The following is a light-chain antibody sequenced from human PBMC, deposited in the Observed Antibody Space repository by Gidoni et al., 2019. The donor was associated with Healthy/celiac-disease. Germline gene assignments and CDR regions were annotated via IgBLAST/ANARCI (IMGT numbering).Light chain of an antibody. CDR1: SSDVGGYNY. CDR2: DVS. CDR3: SSYTSSSTLV. V-gene: IGLV2-14*01. Sequence: QSALTQPASVSGSPGQSITISCNGTSSDVGGYNYFSWYQKHPGKAPKLLIYDVSNRPSGVSNRFSGSKSGNTASLTISGLQAEDEADYYCSSYTSSSTLVFGGGTKLTVL. J-gene: IGLJ2*01.